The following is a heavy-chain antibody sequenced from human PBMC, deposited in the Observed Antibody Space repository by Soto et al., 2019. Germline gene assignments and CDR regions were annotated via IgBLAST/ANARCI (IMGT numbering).Heavy chain of an antibody. CDR1: GFTFSSYW. J-gene: IGHJ3*02. D-gene: IGHD3-9*01. V-gene: IGHV3-7*01. CDR2: IKHDGSEK. CDR3: ARAGRITIFSPGYPLHAFDI. Sequence: EVQLVESGGGLVQPGGSLRLSCAASGFTFSSYWMRWVRQAPGKGLEWVANIKHDGSEKYYVDSVKGRLPSSRDNAQNSLYLRMNSLRAEDTAVYYCARAGRITIFSPGYPLHAFDIWGQGTMVSVSS.